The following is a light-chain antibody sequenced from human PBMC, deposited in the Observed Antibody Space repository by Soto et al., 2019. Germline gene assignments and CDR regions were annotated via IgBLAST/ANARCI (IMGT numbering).Light chain of an antibody. CDR1: QSISSY. V-gene: IGKV1-39*01. J-gene: IGKJ1*01. CDR2: ATS. Sequence: DIQMTQSPSSLSASVGDRDTITCRASQSISSYLNWYQQKPGKAPKLIIFATSSLQSGVPSRFSGSEFGPEFTLTICSLQPEEFATYDCQQSSEATWTFGQGTKVDI. CDR3: QQSSEATWT.